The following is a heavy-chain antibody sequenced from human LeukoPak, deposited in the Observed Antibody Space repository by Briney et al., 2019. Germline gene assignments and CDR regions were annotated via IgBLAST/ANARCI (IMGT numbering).Heavy chain of an antibody. CDR1: GGTFSSYA. Sequence: SVKVSCKASGGTFSSYAISWVRQAPGQGLEWMGGIIPIFGTANYAQKFQGRVTITADESTSTAYMELSSLRSKDTAVYYCARVLPQGPYYYHGMDVWGQGTTVTVSS. J-gene: IGHJ6*02. CDR3: ARVLPQGPYYYHGMDV. CDR2: IIPIFGTA. D-gene: IGHD5-18*01. V-gene: IGHV1-69*13.